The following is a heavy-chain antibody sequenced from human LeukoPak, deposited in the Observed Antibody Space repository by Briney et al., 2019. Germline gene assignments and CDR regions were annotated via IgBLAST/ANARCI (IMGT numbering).Heavy chain of an antibody. CDR1: GYTFTSYA. V-gene: IGHV7-4-1*02. CDR3: ARGDSSGWNADAFDI. Sequence: ASVKVSCKASGYTFTSYAMNWVRQAPGQGLEWMGWINTNTGNPTYAQGFTGRFVFSLDTSVSTAYLQISSLKAEDTAVYYCARGDSSGWNADAFDIWGQGTMVTVSS. J-gene: IGHJ3*02. CDR2: INTNTGNP. D-gene: IGHD6-19*01.